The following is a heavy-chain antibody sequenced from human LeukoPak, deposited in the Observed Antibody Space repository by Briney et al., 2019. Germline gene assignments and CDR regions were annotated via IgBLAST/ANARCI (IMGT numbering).Heavy chain of an antibody. J-gene: IGHJ4*02. CDR1: GYSISSSYY. D-gene: IGHD3-22*01. CDR3: AREGYYNKAPDY. CDR2: INHSGST. Sequence: SETLSLTCTVSGYSISSSYYWGWIRQPPGKGLEWIGNINHSGSTYFNPSLKSRVTISVDTSKNQFSLKLSSVTAADTGVYYCAREGYYNKAPDYWGQGTLVTVSS. V-gene: IGHV4-38-2*02.